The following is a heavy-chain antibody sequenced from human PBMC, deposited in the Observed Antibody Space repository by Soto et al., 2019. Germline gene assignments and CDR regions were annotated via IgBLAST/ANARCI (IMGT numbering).Heavy chain of an antibody. Sequence: PGGSLRLSCAASGFTFSSYAMSWVRQAPGKGLEWVSAISGSGGSTYYADSAKGRFTISRDNSKNTLYLQMNSLRAEDTALYYCASPPPYYDFWSGYGFYWGQGTLVTVSS. D-gene: IGHD3-3*01. CDR3: ASPPPYYDFWSGYGFY. CDR2: ISGSGGST. V-gene: IGHV3-23*01. J-gene: IGHJ4*02. CDR1: GFTFSSYA.